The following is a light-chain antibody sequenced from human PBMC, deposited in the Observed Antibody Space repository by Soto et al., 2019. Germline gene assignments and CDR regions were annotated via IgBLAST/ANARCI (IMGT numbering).Light chain of an antibody. J-gene: IGKJ1*01. CDR3: QQSNNWPKT. CDR2: DAS. CDR1: QSVNSN. V-gene: IGKV3-15*01. Sequence: RVKTRSPATLSVSPGETATLSCRASQSVNSNLAWYQQKPGQAPRLLISDASTRAAGLPARFSGSGSGTEFTLTISSLQSEDFAVYFCQQSNNWPKTFGQGTKV.